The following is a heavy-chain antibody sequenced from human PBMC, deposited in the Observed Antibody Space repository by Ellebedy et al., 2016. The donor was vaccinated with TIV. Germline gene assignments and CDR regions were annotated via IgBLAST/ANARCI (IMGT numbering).Heavy chain of an antibody. J-gene: IGHJ4*02. D-gene: IGHD3-22*01. CDR1: GFTFSSYS. Sequence: GESLKISCAASGFTFSSYSMNWVRQAPGKGLEWVSAISGSGGSTYYADSVKGRFTISRDNSKNTLYLQMNSLRAEDTAVYYCAKDLSYYYDSSGYLGGFDYWGQGTLVTVSS. CDR2: ISGSGGST. V-gene: IGHV3-23*01. CDR3: AKDLSYYYDSSGYLGGFDY.